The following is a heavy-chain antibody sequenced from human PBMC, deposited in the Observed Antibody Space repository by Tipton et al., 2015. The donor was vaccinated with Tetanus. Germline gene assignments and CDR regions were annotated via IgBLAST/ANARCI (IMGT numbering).Heavy chain of an antibody. Sequence: GLVKPSQTLSLTCTVSGGSISSGDYYWTWIRQPPGRGLEWIGYVHYSGSTNYSPSLRSRVTLSVDTSKNQFSLKLSSVTAADTAVYYCARIGWLQQNKPAFDIWGQGTVVTVSS. J-gene: IGHJ3*02. CDR3: ARIGWLQQNKPAFDI. V-gene: IGHV4-61*08. CDR1: GGSISSGDYY. D-gene: IGHD6-19*01. CDR2: VHYSGST.